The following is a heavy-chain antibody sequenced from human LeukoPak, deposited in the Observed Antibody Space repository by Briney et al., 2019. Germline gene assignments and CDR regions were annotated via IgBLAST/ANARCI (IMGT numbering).Heavy chain of an antibody. D-gene: IGHD2-2*02. CDR2: IYYSGST. J-gene: IGHJ3*02. Sequence: PSETLSLTCTVSGGSISSYYWSWIRQPPGKGLEWIGYIYYSGSTNYNPSLKSRVTISVDTSKNQFSLKLSSVTAADTAVYYCASHIGYCSSTSCYSAFDIWGQGTMVTVSS. V-gene: IGHV4-59*01. CDR1: GGSISSYY. CDR3: ASHIGYCSSTSCYSAFDI.